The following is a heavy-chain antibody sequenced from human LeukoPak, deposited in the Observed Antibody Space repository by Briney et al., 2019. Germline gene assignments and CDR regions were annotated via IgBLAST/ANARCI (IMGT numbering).Heavy chain of an antibody. V-gene: IGHV1-2*02. D-gene: IGHD3-10*01. J-gene: IGHJ3*02. CDR3: ASLRGGFGELLVDI. Sequence: ASVKVSCKASGYTFTGYYMHWVRQAPGQGLEWMGWINPNSGGTNYAQKFQGRVTMTRDTSISIAYMELSRLRSDDTAVYYCASLRGGFGELLVDIWGQGTMVTVSS. CDR2: INPNSGGT. CDR1: GYTFTGYY.